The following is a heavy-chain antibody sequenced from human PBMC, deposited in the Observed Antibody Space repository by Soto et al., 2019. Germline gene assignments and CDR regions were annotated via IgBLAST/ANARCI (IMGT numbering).Heavy chain of an antibody. CDR2: FSGSGGNT. D-gene: IGHD6-13*01. J-gene: IGHJ4*02. CDR3: AKRSAATAGYFDY. CDR1: SYA. Sequence: SYAMSWVRQAPGQGLEWVSTFSGSGGNTYYADSVKGRFTISRDNSKDTLYLQMNSLRADDTALYYCAKRSAATAGYFDYWGQGTLITVSS. V-gene: IGHV3-23*01.